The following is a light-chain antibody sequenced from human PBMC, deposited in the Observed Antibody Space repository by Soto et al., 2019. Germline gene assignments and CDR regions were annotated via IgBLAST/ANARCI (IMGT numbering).Light chain of an antibody. J-gene: IGKJ1*01. CDR1: QSISTY. CDR3: QHSYGTPRT. Sequence: DIPMTQSTSSLSASVGDRVTITCRASQSISTYLNWYQHKPGKAPKVLIYAVSSLQSGVPSRFSGSGSGADFTLTITSLQPEDSATYYCQHSYGTPRTFGQGTKVEIK. V-gene: IGKV1-39*01. CDR2: AVS.